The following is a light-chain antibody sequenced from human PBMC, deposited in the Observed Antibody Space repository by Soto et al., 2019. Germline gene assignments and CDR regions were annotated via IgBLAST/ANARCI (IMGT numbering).Light chain of an antibody. CDR3: HPYYNRPWT. Sequence: EIVMTQSPDTLSVSPGERASLACRASQSVSSSLAWYQQKPGQAPRLLIFGASSRATSIPARFSGSESGTEFTLPITSLQSEDFELCYCHPYYNRPWTFGQATKVEIK. CDR1: QSVSSS. CDR2: GAS. V-gene: IGKV3-15*01. J-gene: IGKJ1*01.